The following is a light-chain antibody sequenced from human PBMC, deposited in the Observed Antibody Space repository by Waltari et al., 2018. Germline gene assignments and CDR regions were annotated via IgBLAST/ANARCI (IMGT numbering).Light chain of an antibody. J-gene: IGLJ2*01. CDR3: SSQSSNDVVL. Sequence: QSALTQRASQSGSPGPSVTIFCAGTSNDVRGDNSVSWDQEHPGQAPRVIIYDVSDRPSGVSDRFSGSKSGNTASLTISGLQAEDEADYYCSSQSSNDVVLFGGGTKLTVL. CDR2: DVS. CDR1: SNDVRGDNS. V-gene: IGLV2-14*01.